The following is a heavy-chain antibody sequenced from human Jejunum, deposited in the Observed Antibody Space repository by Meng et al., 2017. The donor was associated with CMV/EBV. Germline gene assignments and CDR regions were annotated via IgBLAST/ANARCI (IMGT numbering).Heavy chain of an antibody. V-gene: IGHV3-53*05. D-gene: IGHD2-2*01. Sequence: SCDASGFTVSSTCMSGVRQAPGKGLEWVSVIYAAGNTYYADSVKGRFTISRDSSRNTVYLQMNSLRVDDTAVYYCARDHHSQHFDCWGQGTLVTVSS. CDR1: GFTVSSTC. J-gene: IGHJ4*02. CDR2: IYAAGNT. CDR3: ARDHHSQHFDC.